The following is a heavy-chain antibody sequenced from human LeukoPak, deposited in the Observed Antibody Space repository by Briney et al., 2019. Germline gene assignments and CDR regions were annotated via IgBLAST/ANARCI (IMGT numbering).Heavy chain of an antibody. CDR2: ISYRGGRT. D-gene: IGHD1-26*01. V-gene: IGHV3-23*01. J-gene: IGHJ3*02. CDR3: AKDDGGSPPDAFDI. CDR1: GFTFSRYA. Sequence: PGGSLRLSCAASGFTFSRYAMSWVGPAPGKGLEWVSAISYRGGRTDYADSVKGRFAIFRDSSKNTLYLQMNGLRGGDTAIYYSAKDDGGSPPDAFDIWGQGTLVSVSS.